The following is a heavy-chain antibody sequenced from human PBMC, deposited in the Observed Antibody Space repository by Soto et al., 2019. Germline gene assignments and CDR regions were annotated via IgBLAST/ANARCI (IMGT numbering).Heavy chain of an antibody. V-gene: IGHV3-9*01. CDR1: GFNFGDYA. D-gene: IGHD2-2*01. Sequence: GGSLRLSCAASGFNFGDYAMHWVRQTPGKGLEWVSGLNWNTVTAGYGYSVKGRFSISRDNSKNTLYLQMNSLRAEDTAVYYCAKVHCSSTRCYPNRYYYYGMEVGGQGTTVTVSS. J-gene: IGHJ6*02. CDR3: AKVHCSSTRCYPNRYYYYGMEV. CDR2: LNWNTVTA.